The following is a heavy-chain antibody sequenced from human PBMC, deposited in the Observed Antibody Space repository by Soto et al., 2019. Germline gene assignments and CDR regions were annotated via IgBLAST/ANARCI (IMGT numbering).Heavy chain of an antibody. V-gene: IGHV4-59*01. CDR2: IYYSGST. J-gene: IGHJ6*02. D-gene: IGHD5-18*01. CDR3: ASTGYSYGLDYYYYGMDV. Sequence: TSETLSLTCTVSGGSISSYYWSWIRQPPGKGLEWIGYIYYSGSTNYNPSLKSRVTISVDTSKNQFSLKLSSVTAADTAVYYCASTGYSYGLDYYYYGMDVWGQGTTVT. CDR1: GGSISSYY.